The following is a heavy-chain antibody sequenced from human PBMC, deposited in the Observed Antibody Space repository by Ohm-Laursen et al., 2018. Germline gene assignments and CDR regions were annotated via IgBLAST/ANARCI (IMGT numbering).Heavy chain of an antibody. CDR1: GFTFTTYG. D-gene: IGHD6-19*01. CDR3: AKGYDSAWYPDY. CDR2: ISPIGAT. Sequence: SLRLSCTASGFTFTTYGMAWVRQAPGKGLEWVSAISPIGATYYADSVKGRFTISRDNSKNTLYLQMNSLRAEDTAVFFCAKGYDSAWYPDYWGQGTLVTVSS. V-gene: IGHV3-23*01. J-gene: IGHJ4*02.